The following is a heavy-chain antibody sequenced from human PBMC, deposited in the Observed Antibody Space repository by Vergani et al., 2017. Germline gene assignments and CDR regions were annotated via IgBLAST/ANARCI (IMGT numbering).Heavy chain of an antibody. V-gene: IGHV4-39*01. CDR2: IYYSGST. CDR1: GASIRSSNYY. J-gene: IGHJ5*02. D-gene: IGHD6-19*01. CDR3: ARHSTVEWLVKLGWIDP. Sequence: QLQLQESGPGLVKPSPTLSLTCSVSGASIRSSNYYWGWIRQPPGKGLEWIASIYYSGSTYYNPSLKSRVTISVDTSKNQFSLTLISVTAAATAVYFCARHSTVEWLVKLGWIDPWGQGILVTVSS.